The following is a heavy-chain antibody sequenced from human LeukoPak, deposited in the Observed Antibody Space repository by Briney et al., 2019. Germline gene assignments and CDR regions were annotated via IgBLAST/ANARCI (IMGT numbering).Heavy chain of an antibody. CDR1: GGTFSSYA. D-gene: IGHD3-22*01. CDR3: ARVDYDSSGYFDAFDI. CDR2: ISAYNGNT. V-gene: IGHV1-18*01. J-gene: IGHJ3*02. Sequence: ASVKVSCKASGGTFSSYAISWVRQAPGQGLEWMGWISAYNGNTNYAQKLQGRVTMTTDTSTSTAYMELRSLRSDDTAVYYCARVDYDSSGYFDAFDIWGQGTMVTVSS.